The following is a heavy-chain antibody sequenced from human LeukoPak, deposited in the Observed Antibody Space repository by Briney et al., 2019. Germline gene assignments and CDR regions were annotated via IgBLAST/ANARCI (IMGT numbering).Heavy chain of an antibody. CDR1: GYTFTSYG. CDR2: INTYNGKT. D-gene: IGHD3-16*02. J-gene: IGHJ4*02. Sequence: ASVKVSCKASGYTFTSYGISWVRQAPGQGLEWMGWINTYNGKTNYVQNLQGRVTMTTDTSTTTAYMELRSLRSDDTAVYYCARDRYGMDSYFVYWGQGTLVIVPS. CDR3: ARDRYGMDSYFVY. V-gene: IGHV1-18*01.